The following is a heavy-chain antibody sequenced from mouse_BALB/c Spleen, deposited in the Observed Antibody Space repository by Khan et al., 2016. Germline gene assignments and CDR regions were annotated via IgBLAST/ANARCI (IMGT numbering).Heavy chain of an antibody. CDR1: GFDFSRYW. Sequence: EVLLRESGGGLVQPGGSLKLSCAASGFDFSRYWMSWVRQAPGKGLEWIGEINPDSSTINYTPSLKDKFIISRDNAKNTLYLQMSKVRSEDTALYYCTRLYYYGTSDYWGQGTTLTVSS. D-gene: IGHD1-1*01. CDR3: TRLYYYGTSDY. V-gene: IGHV4-1*02. J-gene: IGHJ2*01. CDR2: INPDSSTI.